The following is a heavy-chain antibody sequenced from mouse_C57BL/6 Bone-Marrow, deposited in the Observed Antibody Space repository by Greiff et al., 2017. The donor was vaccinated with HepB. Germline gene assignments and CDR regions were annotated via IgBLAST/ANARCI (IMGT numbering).Heavy chain of an antibody. CDR2: ISDGGSYT. D-gene: IGHD1-1*01. CDR1: GFTFSSYA. CDR3: ARDQGSSYDYYAMDY. Sequence: DVHLVESGGGLVKPGGSLKLSCAASGFTFSSYAMSWVRQTPEKRLEWVATISDGGSYTYYPDNVKGRFTISRDNAKNNLYLQMSHLKSEDTAMYYCARDQGSSYDYYAMDYWGQGTSVTVSS. J-gene: IGHJ4*01. V-gene: IGHV5-4*01.